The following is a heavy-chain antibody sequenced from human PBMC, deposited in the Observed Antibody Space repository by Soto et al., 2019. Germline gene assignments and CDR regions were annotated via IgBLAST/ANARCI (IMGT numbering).Heavy chain of an antibody. Sequence: LSLTCAVSGGSISSSNWWSWVRQPPGKGLEWIGEIYHSGNTNYNTSLKSRVTISVDKSKNQFSLKLSSVTAADTAVYYCARTFRGYSGDGNYYYYGMDVWGQGTTVTVSS. V-gene: IGHV4-4*02. CDR2: IYHSGNT. J-gene: IGHJ6*02. CDR1: GGSISSSNW. D-gene: IGHD5-12*01. CDR3: ARTFRGYSGDGNYYYYGMDV.